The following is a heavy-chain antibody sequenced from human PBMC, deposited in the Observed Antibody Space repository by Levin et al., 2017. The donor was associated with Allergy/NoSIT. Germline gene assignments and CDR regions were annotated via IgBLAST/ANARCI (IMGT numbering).Heavy chain of an antibody. J-gene: IGHJ3*02. CDR2: IIPIFGTA. CDR3: ARDGKWELHDAFDI. V-gene: IGHV1-69*13. CDR1: GGTFSSYA. Sequence: SVKVSCKASGGTFSSYAISWVRQAPGQGLEWMGGIIPIFGTANYAQKFQGRVTITADESTSTAYMELSSLRSEDTAVYYCARDGKWELHDAFDIWGQGTMVTVSS. D-gene: IGHD1-26*01.